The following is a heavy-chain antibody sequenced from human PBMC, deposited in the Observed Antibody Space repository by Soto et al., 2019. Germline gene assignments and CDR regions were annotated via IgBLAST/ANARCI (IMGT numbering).Heavy chain of an antibody. CDR1: GFTFSSYS. J-gene: IGHJ5*02. D-gene: IGHD6-6*01. Sequence: EVQLVESGGGLVKPGGSLRLSCAASGFTFSSYSMNWVRQAPGKGLEWVSSISSSSSYIYYADSVKGRFTISRDNAKNSLYLQMNSLRAEDTAVYYCARAGIAARRWSDGGPWLGFDPWGQGTLVTVSS. CDR2: ISSSSSYI. CDR3: ARAGIAARRWSDGGPWLGFDP. V-gene: IGHV3-21*01.